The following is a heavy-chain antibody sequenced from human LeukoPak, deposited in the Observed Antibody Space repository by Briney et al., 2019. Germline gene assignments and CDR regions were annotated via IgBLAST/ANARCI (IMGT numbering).Heavy chain of an antibody. CDR1: GFTFSSFG. Sequence: QPGGSLRLSCEASGFTFSSFGMHWVRQAPGKGLEWVAFIRNDGSKKYYADSVKGRFTISRDNSKNTLYLQMNSLRAEDTAVYYCAKGSGSSLDIDYWGQGTLVTVSS. CDR3: AKGSGSSLDIDY. CDR2: IRNDGSKK. V-gene: IGHV3-30*02. J-gene: IGHJ4*02. D-gene: IGHD5-18*01.